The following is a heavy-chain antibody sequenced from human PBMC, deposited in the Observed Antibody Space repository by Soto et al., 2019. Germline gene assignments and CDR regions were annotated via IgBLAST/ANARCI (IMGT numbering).Heavy chain of an antibody. CDR2: ISYDGSTK. J-gene: IGHJ3*02. D-gene: IGHD3-10*01. Sequence: GGSLRVSWAAAGVTFSSYAMHWVRQAPGKGLEWVAVISYDGSTKYYADSVKGRFTISRDNSKNTLYLQMNSLRAEDTAVYYCAREDLYSGTHAFDIWGQGTTVTVS. CDR3: AREDLYSGTHAFDI. V-gene: IGHV3-30-3*01. CDR1: GVTFSSYA.